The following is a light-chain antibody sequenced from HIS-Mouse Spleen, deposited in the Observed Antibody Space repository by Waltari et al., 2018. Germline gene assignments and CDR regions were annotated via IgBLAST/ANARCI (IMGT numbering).Light chain of an antibody. V-gene: IGKV4-1*01. CDR3: QQYYSTPYT. J-gene: IGKJ2*01. CDR1: QSGLYSSNNKNY. Sequence: DIVMTQSQDSLAVSLGERATINCKSSQSGLYSSNNKNYLAWYQQKPGQPPKLLIYWASTRESGVPDRFSGSGSGTDFTLTISSLQAEDVAVYYCQQYYSTPYTFGQGTKLEIK. CDR2: WAS.